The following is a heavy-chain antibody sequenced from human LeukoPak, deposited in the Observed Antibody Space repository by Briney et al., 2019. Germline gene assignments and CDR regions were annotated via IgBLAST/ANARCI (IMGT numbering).Heavy chain of an antibody. V-gene: IGHV4-39*07. J-gene: IGHJ4*02. CDR1: GGSISSSSYY. CDR3: ARGFGRTFDY. D-gene: IGHD3-16*01. CDR2: IYYSGST. Sequence: SETLSLTCTVSGGSISSSSYYWGWIRQPPGKGLEWIGSIYYSGSTYYNPSLKSRVTISVDTSKNQFSLKLSSVTAADTAVYYCARGFGRTFDYWGQGTLVTVSS.